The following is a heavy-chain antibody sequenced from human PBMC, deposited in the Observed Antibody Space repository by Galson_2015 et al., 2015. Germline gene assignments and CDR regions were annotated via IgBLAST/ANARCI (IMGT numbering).Heavy chain of an antibody. CDR1: GLTFSSYA. D-gene: IGHD2-21*01. V-gene: IGHV3-23*01. CDR2: ISGSGGST. J-gene: IGHJ4*02. Sequence: SLRLSCAASGLTFSSYAMSWVRQAPGKGLEWVSAISGSGGSTYYADSVKGRFTISRDNSKNTLYVQMNSLGAEDTAIYYCAKGERAYCGGECYWDYWGQGTLVTVSS. CDR3: AKGERAYCGGECYWDY.